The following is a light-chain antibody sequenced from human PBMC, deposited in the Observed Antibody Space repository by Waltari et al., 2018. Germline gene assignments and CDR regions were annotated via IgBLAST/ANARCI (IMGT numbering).Light chain of an antibody. J-gene: IGLJ3*02. CDR1: SNNVGNQG. CDR3: SAWDSGLTVWV. Sequence: QAGLTQPPSVSTDLRQTATLTCTGNSNNVGNQGAAWLQQHQGRPPKLVSYRNNTRPSGISERFSASRAGNTASLTITELQPEDEADYYCSAWDSGLTVWVVGGGTKLTVL. V-gene: IGLV10-54*04. CDR2: RNN.